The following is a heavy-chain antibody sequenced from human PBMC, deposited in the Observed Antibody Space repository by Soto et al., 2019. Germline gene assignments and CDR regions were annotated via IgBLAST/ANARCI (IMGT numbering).Heavy chain of an antibody. CDR3: TPEPSYPYDSGDSGDQSYYCCYYMDV. CDR1: GFTFSNAW. CDR2: IKSKTDGGTT. J-gene: IGHJ6*03. D-gene: IGHD4-17*01. V-gene: IGHV3-15*01. Sequence: EVQLVESGGGLVKPGGSLRLSCAASGFTFSNAWMSWVRQAPGKGLEWVGRIKSKTDGGTTDYAAPVKGRFTISRDDSKYTLYLQMNSLKTEDTAVYYCTPEPSYPYDSGDSGDQSYYCCYYMDVWGNGTTVTVSS.